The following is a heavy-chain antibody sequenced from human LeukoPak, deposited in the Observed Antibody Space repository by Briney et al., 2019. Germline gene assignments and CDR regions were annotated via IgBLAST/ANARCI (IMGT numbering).Heavy chain of an antibody. CDR3: ARHGRESRYFDWLLYYIDH. CDR1: GGSISGYY. D-gene: IGHD3-9*01. CDR2: IFYSGST. V-gene: IGHV4-59*01. Sequence: PSETLSPTCTVSGGSISGYYWSWIRQPPGKGLEWIGYIFYSGSTNYNPSLKSRVTISVDTSKNQFSLKLSSVTAADTAVYYCARHGRESRYFDWLLYYIDHWGQGALVTVSS. J-gene: IGHJ4*02.